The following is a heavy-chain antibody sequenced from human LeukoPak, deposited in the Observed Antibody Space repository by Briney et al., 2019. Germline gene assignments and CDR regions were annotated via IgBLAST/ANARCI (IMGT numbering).Heavy chain of an antibody. J-gene: IGHJ4*02. CDR3: ARRPSSSGLYYFDY. CDR1: GGSISSYY. D-gene: IGHD6-19*01. Sequence: SETLSLTCTVSGGSISSYYWSWIRQPPGKGLEWIGYINYSGSTKYNPSLKSRVTISVDTSKNQFSLKVSSVTAADTAFYYCARRPSSSGLYYFDYWGQGTLVTVSS. V-gene: IGHV4-59*08. CDR2: INYSGST.